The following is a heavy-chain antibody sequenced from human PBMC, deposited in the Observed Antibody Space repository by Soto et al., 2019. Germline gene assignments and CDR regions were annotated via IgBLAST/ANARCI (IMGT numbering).Heavy chain of an antibody. CDR1: GFTFNTYA. CDR3: SKDEDEILTGPQNWFDP. Sequence: GGSLRLSCAASGFTFNTYAMTWVRQAPGKGLEWVSSLSGSGGTSFYADSVRGRFTISRDNSKNTLYLQMNSPRAEDTAVYYCSKDEDEILTGPQNWFDPWGQGTLVTVSP. CDR2: LSGSGGTS. D-gene: IGHD3-9*01. V-gene: IGHV3-23*01. J-gene: IGHJ5*02.